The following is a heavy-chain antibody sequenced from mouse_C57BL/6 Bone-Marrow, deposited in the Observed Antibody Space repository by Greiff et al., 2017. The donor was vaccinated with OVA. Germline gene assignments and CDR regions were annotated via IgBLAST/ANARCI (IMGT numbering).Heavy chain of an antibody. D-gene: IGHD4-1*01. CDR2: ISDGGSYI. J-gene: IGHJ4*01. V-gene: IGHV5-4*01. Sequence: DVHLVESGGGLVKPGGSLKLSCAASGFTFSSYAMSWVRQTSGKRLEWVATISDGGSYIYYPDNVKGRFTISRDNAKNNLYLQMSHMTSEDTAMYYGTRANWVYAMDYWGQGTSVTVSA. CDR3: TRANWVYAMDY. CDR1: GFTFSSYA.